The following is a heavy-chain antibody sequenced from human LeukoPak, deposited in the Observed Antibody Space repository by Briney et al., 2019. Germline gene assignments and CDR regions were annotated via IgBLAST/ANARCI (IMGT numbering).Heavy chain of an antibody. CDR2: IYYSGST. J-gene: IGHJ5*02. CDR3: ARYSSSLRFDP. Sequence: SQTLSLTCTVSGGSISSGGYYWSWLRQHPGKGLEWIGYIYYSGSTYYNPSLKSRVTISVDTSKNQFSLKLSSVTAADTAVYYCARYSSSLRFDPWGQGTLVTVSS. D-gene: IGHD6-6*01. CDR1: GGSISSGGYY. V-gene: IGHV4-31*03.